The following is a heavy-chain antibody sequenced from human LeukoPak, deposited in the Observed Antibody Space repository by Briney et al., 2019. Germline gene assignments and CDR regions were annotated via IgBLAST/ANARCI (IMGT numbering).Heavy chain of an antibody. D-gene: IGHD1-7*01. CDR1: GFTFSDYY. CDR2: ICSSGNYE. J-gene: IGHJ4*02. V-gene: IGHV3-11*05. Sequence: GGSLRLSCAASGFTFSDYYMSWIRQAPGKGLEWVSYICSSGNYENYADSVRGRFTISRDNRKKSLNLQMESLTAEDMAVYFCARVGRTSIGFDYWGQGTVVTVSS. CDR3: ARVGRTSIGFDY.